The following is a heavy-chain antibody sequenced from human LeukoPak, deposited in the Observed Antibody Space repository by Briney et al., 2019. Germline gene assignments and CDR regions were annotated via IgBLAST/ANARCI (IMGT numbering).Heavy chain of an antibody. V-gene: IGHV1-18*04. CDR1: GYSFTTYW. D-gene: IGHD3-9*01. J-gene: IGHJ6*02. CDR3: ARDMLTYYDILTGSPNYGMDV. CDR2: ISAYNGNT. Sequence: GESLKISCKGSGYSFTTYWIGWVRQMPGKGLEWMGWISAYNGNTNYAQKLQGRVTTTRDTSTSTAYMELRSLRSDDTAVYYCARDMLTYYDILTGSPNYGMDVWGQGTTVTVSS.